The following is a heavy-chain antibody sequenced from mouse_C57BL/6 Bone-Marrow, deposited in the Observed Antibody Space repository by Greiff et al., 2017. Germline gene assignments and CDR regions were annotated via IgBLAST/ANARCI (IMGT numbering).Heavy chain of an antibody. V-gene: IGHV5-2*03. CDR3: ARHAVNWDWYFDV. CDR1: EYEFPSPD. D-gene: IGHD4-1*01. J-gene: IGHJ1*03. Sequence: EVMLVESGGGLVQPGESLKLSCESNEYEFPSPDMSWVRKTPGKRLELVAAINRDGGSTYYPDTMERRFIISRDNTKKTLYLQMSSLRSEDTALYYCARHAVNWDWYFDVWGTGTTVTVSS. CDR2: INRDGGST.